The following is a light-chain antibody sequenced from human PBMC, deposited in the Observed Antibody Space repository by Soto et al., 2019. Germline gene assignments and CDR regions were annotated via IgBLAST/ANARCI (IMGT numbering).Light chain of an antibody. CDR1: QSISTW. J-gene: IGKJ2*01. CDR3: QQYNRYPYT. Sequence: DIQMTQSPSTLSAAVGDRVTITCRASQSISTWLAWFQQRPGQAPKLLVYKASILQSGVPSRFSGSGSGSEFTLTISSLQPDDFATYYCQQYNRYPYTFGQGTKLEIK. CDR2: KAS. V-gene: IGKV1-5*03.